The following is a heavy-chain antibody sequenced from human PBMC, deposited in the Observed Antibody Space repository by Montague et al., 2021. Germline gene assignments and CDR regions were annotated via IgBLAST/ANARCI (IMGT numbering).Heavy chain of an antibody. CDR3: ARHRSRHHSMAFVASDHYFYMDV. V-gene: IGHV4-39*01. J-gene: IGHJ6*03. CDR1: GDSISSKGNF. D-gene: IGHD2/OR15-2a*01. CDR2: LDYSGTT. Sequence: ETRSLTCSVSGDSISSKGNFWGWIRQPPGKGLEWIGVLDYSGTTYYSPSLRSRVTISVDTSKSQFSLKVTAVTAADTAVYYCARHRSRHHSMAFVASDHYFYMDVWGTGTTVAVSS.